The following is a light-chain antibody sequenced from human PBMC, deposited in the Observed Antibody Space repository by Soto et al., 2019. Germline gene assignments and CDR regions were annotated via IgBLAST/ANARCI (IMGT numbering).Light chain of an antibody. V-gene: IGLV2-14*03. Sequence: QSVLTQPASVSDSPGQSITISCTGTSSDVGGSNFVSWYQQHPGKPPKLIIYDVANRPSGVSNRFSGSKSGNTASLTISGLQAEDEADYYCSSYTSSSTFTVVFGGGTKVTVL. CDR2: DVA. J-gene: IGLJ2*01. CDR1: SSDVGGSNF. CDR3: SSYTSSSTFTVV.